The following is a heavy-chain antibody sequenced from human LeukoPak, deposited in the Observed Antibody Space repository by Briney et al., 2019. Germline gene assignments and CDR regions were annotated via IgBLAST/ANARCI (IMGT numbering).Heavy chain of an antibody. D-gene: IGHD6-19*01. Sequence: SETLSLTCAVSGASISGSGYYLGWIRQPPGKGLEWIGNIYYTGSTYYNASLQSRVTISIDMSKNQFSLRLSSVTAADTAMYYCVKSGGYGLIDYWGQGTLVTVSS. CDR1: GASISGSGYY. V-gene: IGHV4-39*01. CDR2: IYYTGST. CDR3: VKSGGYGLIDY. J-gene: IGHJ4*02.